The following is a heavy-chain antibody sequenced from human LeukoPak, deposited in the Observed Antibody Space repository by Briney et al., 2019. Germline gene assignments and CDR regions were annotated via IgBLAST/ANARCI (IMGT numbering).Heavy chain of an antibody. J-gene: IGHJ4*02. CDR1: GYTFTSYA. CDR3: ARSRGSGWSAFDY. Sequence: ASVKVSCKASGYTFTSYAMHWVRQAPGQRLEWMGWSNAGNGDTRYSQEFQGRVTIIRDTSASTAYMELSSLRSEDMAVYYCARSRGSGWSAFDYWGQGTLVTVSS. CDR2: SNAGNGDT. V-gene: IGHV1-3*02. D-gene: IGHD6-19*01.